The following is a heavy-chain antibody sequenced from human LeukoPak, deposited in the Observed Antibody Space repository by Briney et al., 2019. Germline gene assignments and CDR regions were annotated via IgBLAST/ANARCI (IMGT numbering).Heavy chain of an antibody. D-gene: IGHD3-10*01. CDR1: GGSFSSYA. CDR2: IFPIFGTA. CDR3: AREYYYGSGISSPGVFDP. Sequence: SVKVSCKASGGSFSSYAISWVRQAPGQGLEWMGGIFPIFGTANYAQKFQGRVTITADKSTSTAYMELSSLRSEDTAVYDCAREYYYGSGISSPGVFDPWGQGTLVTVSS. J-gene: IGHJ5*02. V-gene: IGHV1-69*06.